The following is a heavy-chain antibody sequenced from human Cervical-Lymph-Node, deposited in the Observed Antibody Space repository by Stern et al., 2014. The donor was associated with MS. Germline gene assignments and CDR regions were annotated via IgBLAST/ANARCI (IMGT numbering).Heavy chain of an antibody. CDR2: IWDDGSNQ. CDR1: GFTFSGDG. Sequence: MQLVESGGGVVQPGGSLRLSCAASGFTFSGDGMPWVRQAPGKGLEWVAVIWDDGSNQYYADSVKGRFTIARDNSKNTLYLQMNSLRAEDTAVYYCVRDEAYGGGDCFNLLDYWGQGTLVTVSS. V-gene: IGHV3-33*01. CDR3: VRDEAYGGGDCFNLLDY. J-gene: IGHJ4*02. D-gene: IGHD2-21*01.